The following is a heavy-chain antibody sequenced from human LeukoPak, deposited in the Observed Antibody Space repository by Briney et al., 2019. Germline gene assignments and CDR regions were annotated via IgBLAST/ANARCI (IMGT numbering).Heavy chain of an antibody. D-gene: IGHD6-13*01. CDR3: ARGSSPPRAYYFDY. CDR2: INHSGST. Sequence: SETLSLTCAVYGGSFSGYYWSWIPQPPGKGPEWIGEINHSGSTNYNPSLKSRVTISVDTSKNQFSLKLSSVTAADTAVYYCARGSSPPRAYYFDYWGQGTLVTVSS. J-gene: IGHJ4*02. V-gene: IGHV4-34*01. CDR1: GGSFSGYY.